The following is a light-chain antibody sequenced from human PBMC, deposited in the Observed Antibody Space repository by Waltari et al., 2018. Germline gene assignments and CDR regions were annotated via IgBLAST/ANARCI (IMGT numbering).Light chain of an antibody. Sequence: QSALTQPPSASGSPGQSVTISCTGTSSDVGGYNFVSWYQQHPGKAPKLMIYEVSARTAGVPGRFSGSKSGNTASLTVSGLQTEDESDYYCSSDAGSMTLVFGGGTKLTVL. J-gene: IGLJ2*01. CDR2: EVS. CDR1: SSDVGGYNF. V-gene: IGLV2-8*01. CDR3: SSDAGSMTLV.